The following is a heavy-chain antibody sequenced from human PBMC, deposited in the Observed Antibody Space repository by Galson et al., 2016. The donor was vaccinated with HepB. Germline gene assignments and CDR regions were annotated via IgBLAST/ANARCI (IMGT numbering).Heavy chain of an antibody. CDR3: ARAPHFYDSSSSYVD. V-gene: IGHV4-39*02. Sequence: SETLSLTCAVSGGSISSSSHYWGWIRQPPRKGLEWIGNVLYSGDTNYSPSLKSRVIIAADTSESHLSLTLRSVTAADTAVYYRARAPHFYDSSSSYVDWGRGILVSVSS. J-gene: IGHJ4*02. CDR2: VLYSGDT. D-gene: IGHD3-22*01. CDR1: GGSISSSSHY.